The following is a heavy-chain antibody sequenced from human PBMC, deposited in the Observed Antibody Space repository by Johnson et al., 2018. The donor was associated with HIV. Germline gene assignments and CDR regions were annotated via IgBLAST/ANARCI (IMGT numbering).Heavy chain of an antibody. Sequence: QVQLVESGGGVVRPGESLRLSCAASGFTFSTYAMHWVRQAPGKGLEWVSFIRFDGSNKYYADSVKGRFTISRDNSKNTLYLQMKSLRAEDTAVYYCARGGLLSPDAFDIWGQGTMVTVSS. D-gene: IGHD2-21*02. J-gene: IGHJ3*02. CDR2: IRFDGSNK. CDR1: GFTFSTYA. V-gene: IGHV3-30*02. CDR3: ARGGLLSPDAFDI.